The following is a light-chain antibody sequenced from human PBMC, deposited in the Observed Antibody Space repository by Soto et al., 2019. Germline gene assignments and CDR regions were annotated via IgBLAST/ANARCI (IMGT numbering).Light chain of an antibody. CDR1: QSIDTA. Sequence: DVQMTQSPSTLSASVGDTVTITCRASQSIDTALAWYQQKPGKAPNLLIYRASNLESGVPSRFSGSGSGTEFTLAISRLQPDDFATYCCQQYGFFLTFGQGTKLEIK. CDR3: QQYGFFLT. J-gene: IGKJ2*01. CDR2: RAS. V-gene: IGKV1-5*03.